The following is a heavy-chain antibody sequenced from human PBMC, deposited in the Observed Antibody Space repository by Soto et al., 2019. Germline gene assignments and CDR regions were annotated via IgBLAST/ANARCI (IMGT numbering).Heavy chain of an antibody. CDR1: GFPSSTYA. CDR2: ISESGHHT. CDR3: TKSDGCGGGACYTGNYSYFDV. D-gene: IGHD3-16*02. Sequence: DVQLLESGGGLVEPGGSLTLSCAASGFPSSTYALNWVLQAPGKGPEWVSTISESGHHTHYADSVKGRFTISRDKSKNTLSLQMKSLSVDDTAIYYCTKSDGCGGGACYTGNYSYFDVWGRGTLVTVSS. J-gene: IGHJ2*01. V-gene: IGHV3-23*01.